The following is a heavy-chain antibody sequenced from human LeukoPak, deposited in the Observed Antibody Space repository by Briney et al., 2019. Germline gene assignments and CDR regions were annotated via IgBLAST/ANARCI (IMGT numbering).Heavy chain of an antibody. CDR3: ARATYYYDSSGYSSDAFDI. CDR2: INPSGGST. Sequence: ASVKVSCKASGGTFSSYAISWVRQAPGQGLEWMGIINPSGGSTSYAQKFQGRVTMTRDTSTSTVYMELSSLRSEDTAVYYCARATYYYDSSGYSSDAFDIWGQGTMVTVSS. V-gene: IGHV1-46*01. D-gene: IGHD3-22*01. CDR1: GGTFSSYA. J-gene: IGHJ3*02.